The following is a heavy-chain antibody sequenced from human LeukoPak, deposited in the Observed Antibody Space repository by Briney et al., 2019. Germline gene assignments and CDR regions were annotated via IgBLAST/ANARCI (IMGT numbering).Heavy chain of an antibody. J-gene: IGHJ6*03. CDR2: ISSSSSYI. V-gene: IGHV3-21*01. CDR1: GFTFSSYS. D-gene: IGHD4-17*01. Sequence: GGSLRLSCAASGFTFSSYSMNWVRQAPGKGLEWVSSISSSSSYIYYADSVKGRFAISRDNAKNSLYLQMNSLRAEDTAVYYCARVTTVTPFYYYYYYMDVWGKGTTVTVSS. CDR3: ARVTTVTPFYYYYYYMDV.